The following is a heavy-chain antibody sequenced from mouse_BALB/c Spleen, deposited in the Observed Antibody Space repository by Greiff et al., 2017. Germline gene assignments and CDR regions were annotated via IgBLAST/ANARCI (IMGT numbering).Heavy chain of an antibody. Sequence: EVKVVESGGGLVQPGGSLKLSCAASGFTFSSYTMSWVRQTPEKRLEWVAYISNGGGSTYYPDTVKGRFTISRDNAKNTLYLQMSSLKSEDTAMYYCARQVSMINYAMDYWGQGTSVTVSS. D-gene: IGHD2-4*01. CDR3: ARQVSMINYAMDY. J-gene: IGHJ4*01. V-gene: IGHV5-12-2*01. CDR1: GFTFSSYT. CDR2: ISNGGGST.